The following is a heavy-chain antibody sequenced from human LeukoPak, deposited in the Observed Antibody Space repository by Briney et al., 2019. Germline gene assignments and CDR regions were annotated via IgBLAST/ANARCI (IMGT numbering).Heavy chain of an antibody. CDR2: MNPNSGNT. CDR3: AREYCSSTSCYGDLGNWFDP. D-gene: IGHD2-2*01. V-gene: IGHV1-8*01. CDR1: GYTFTSYD. J-gene: IGHJ5*02. Sequence: ASVKVSCKASGYTFTSYDINWVRQATGQGLEWMGWMNPNSGNTGCAQKFQGRVTMTRNTSISTAYMELSSLRSEDTAVYYCAREYCSSTSCYGDLGNWFDPWGQGTLVTVSS.